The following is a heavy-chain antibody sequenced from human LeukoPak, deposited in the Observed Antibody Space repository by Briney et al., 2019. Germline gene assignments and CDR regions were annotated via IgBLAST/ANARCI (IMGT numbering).Heavy chain of an antibody. CDR3: VKDMYSSGWYQFDY. CDR2: ISSNGGST. J-gene: IGHJ4*02. V-gene: IGHV3-64D*06. D-gene: IGHD6-19*01. CDR1: GFTFSSYA. Sequence: PGGSLRLSCSASGFTFSSYAMHWVRQAQGKGLEYVSAISSNGGSTYYADSVKGRFTISRDNSKNTLYLQMSSLRAEDTAVYYCVKDMYSSGWYQFDYWGQGTLVTVSS.